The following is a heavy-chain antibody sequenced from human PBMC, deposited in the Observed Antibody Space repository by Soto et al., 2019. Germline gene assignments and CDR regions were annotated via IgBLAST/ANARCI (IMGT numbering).Heavy chain of an antibody. CDR3: AKDRTEAHGTMIVVATPPYGMDV. CDR2: ISGSGGST. CDR1: GFTFSSYA. D-gene: IGHD3-22*01. V-gene: IGHV3-23*01. Sequence: GGSLRLSCAASGFTFSSYAMSWVRQAPGKGLEWVSAISGSGGSTYYADSVKGRFTISRDNSKNTLYLQMKSLRAEDTAVYYCAKDRTEAHGTMIVVATPPYGMDVWGQGTTVTVSS. J-gene: IGHJ6*02.